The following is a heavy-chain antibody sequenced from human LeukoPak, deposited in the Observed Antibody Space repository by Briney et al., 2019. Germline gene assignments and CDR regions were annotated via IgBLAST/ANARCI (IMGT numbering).Heavy chain of an antibody. CDR1: GGSISSDSYY. V-gene: IGHV4-61*02. CDR2: IYTSGST. Sequence: SETLSLTCTVSGGSISSDSYYWSWIRQPAGKGLEWIGRIYTSGSTNYNPSLKSRVTISVDTSKNQSSLKLSSVTAADTAVYYCARDNNWSDAFDIWGQGTMVTVSS. CDR3: ARDNNWSDAFDI. D-gene: IGHD1-1*01. J-gene: IGHJ3*02.